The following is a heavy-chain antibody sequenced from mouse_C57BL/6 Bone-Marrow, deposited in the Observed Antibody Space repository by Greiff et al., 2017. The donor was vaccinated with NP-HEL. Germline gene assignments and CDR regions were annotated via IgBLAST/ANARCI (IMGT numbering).Heavy chain of an antibody. CDR3: ARLGAYYAMDY. CDR1: GYTFTSYW. CDR2: IYPSDSET. V-gene: IGHV1-61*01. J-gene: IGHJ4*01. Sequence: QVQLKQPGAELVRPGSSVKLSCKASGYTFTSYWMDWVKQRPGQGLEWIGNIYPSDSETHYNQKFKDKATLTVDKSSSTAYMQLSSLTSEDSAVYYCARLGAYYAMDYWGQGTSVTVSS.